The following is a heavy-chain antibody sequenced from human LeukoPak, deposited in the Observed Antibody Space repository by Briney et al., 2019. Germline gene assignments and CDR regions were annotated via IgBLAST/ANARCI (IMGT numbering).Heavy chain of an antibody. D-gene: IGHD6-13*01. CDR2: IYYSGST. CDR1: GGSISSYY. Sequence: PSQTLSLTCTVSGGSISSYYWSWIRQPPGKGLEWIGYIYYSGSTNYNPSLKSRVTISVDTSKNQFSLKLSSVTAADTAVYYCAREKGDTLYSSPVRTYYYYYYMDVWGKGTTVTVSS. V-gene: IGHV4-59*01. CDR3: AREKGDTLYSSPVRTYYYYYYMDV. J-gene: IGHJ6*03.